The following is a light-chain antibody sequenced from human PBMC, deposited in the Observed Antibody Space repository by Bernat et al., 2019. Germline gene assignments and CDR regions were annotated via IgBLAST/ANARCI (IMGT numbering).Light chain of an antibody. J-gene: IGKJ4*01. Sequence: EIVLTQSPDTLSLSRGERATLSCRANQSVSNSYLGWDQQKPGRAPRILIFSTSSRATGIPDRFSGSGSGKEFTLTISSLQPDDFATYYCRQYKAYPLTFGGGTKVEIK. V-gene: IGKV3-20*01. CDR1: QSVSNSY. CDR3: RQYKAYPLT. CDR2: STS.